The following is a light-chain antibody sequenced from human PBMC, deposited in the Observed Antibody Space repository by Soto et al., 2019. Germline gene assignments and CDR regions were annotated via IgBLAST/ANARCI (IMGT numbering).Light chain of an antibody. J-gene: IGLJ1*01. V-gene: IGLV2-11*01. CDR3: CSYAGPHTFYA. CDR1: SSDVGGYNY. Sequence: QSVLTQPRSVSGAPGHSVTISCTGTSSDVGGYNYVSWYQQHPGKAPKLMIYDVSKRPSGVPDRFSGSKSGNTASLTISGLQAEDDADYYCCSYAGPHTFYASGTGTKVTVL. CDR2: DVS.